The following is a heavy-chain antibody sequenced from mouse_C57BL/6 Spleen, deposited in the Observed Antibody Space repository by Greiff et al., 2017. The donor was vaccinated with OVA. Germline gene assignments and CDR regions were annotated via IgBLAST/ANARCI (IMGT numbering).Heavy chain of an antibody. CDR2: FYPGSGSI. Sequence: VKLVESGAELVKPGASVKLSCKASGYTFTEYTIHWVKQRAGQGLEWIGCFYPGSGSIKYNEQFKDKGTLTADKSSSTVYMELSRLTSEDSAVYVCGRQEDGGLPACFAYWGQGTLVTVSA. J-gene: IGHJ3*01. V-gene: IGHV1-62-2*01. CDR1: GYTFTEYT. CDR3: GRQEDGGLPACFAY.